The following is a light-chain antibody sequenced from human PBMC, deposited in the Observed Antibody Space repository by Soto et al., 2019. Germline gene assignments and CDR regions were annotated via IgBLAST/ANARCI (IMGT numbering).Light chain of an antibody. Sequence: EIVLTQSPGTLSLSPGERATLSCRASQSVSSNYLAWYQQKHGQAPRLLIYGASSRATGIPDRFSGSGSGTDFTLTISRLEPEDFAVYYCQHSSPYTFGQGTKLEI. CDR1: QSVSSNY. V-gene: IGKV3-20*01. CDR3: QHSSPYT. CDR2: GAS. J-gene: IGKJ2*01.